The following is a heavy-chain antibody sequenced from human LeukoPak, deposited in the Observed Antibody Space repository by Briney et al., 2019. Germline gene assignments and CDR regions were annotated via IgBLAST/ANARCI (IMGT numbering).Heavy chain of an antibody. J-gene: IGHJ6*03. CDR3: ALAAAGGLYYYYYYYMDV. Sequence: ASVKVSCKASGYTFTSYDINWVRQATGQGLEWMGWMNPNSGNTGYAQKFQGRVTMTRNTSISTAYMELSSLRSEDTAVYYCALAAAGGLYYYYYYYMDVWGKGTTVTISS. V-gene: IGHV1-8*01. D-gene: IGHD6-13*01. CDR1: GYTFTSYD. CDR2: MNPNSGNT.